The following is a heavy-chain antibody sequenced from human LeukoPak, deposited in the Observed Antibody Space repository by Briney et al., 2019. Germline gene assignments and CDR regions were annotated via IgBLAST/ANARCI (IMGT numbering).Heavy chain of an antibody. V-gene: IGHV1-3*01. CDR3: AREGGSYSSSWPPRYYGMDV. CDR1: GYTFTSYA. D-gene: IGHD6-13*01. CDR2: INAGNGNT. Sequence: ASVKVSCKASGYTFTSYAMHWVRQAPGQRLEWMGWINAGNGNTKYSQKFQGRVTITRDTSASTAYMELSSLRSEDTAVYYCAREGGSYSSSWPPRYYGMDVWGQGTTVTVSS. J-gene: IGHJ6*02.